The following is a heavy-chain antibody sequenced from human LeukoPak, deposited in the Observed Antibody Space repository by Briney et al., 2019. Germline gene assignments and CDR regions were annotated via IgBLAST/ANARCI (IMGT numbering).Heavy chain of an antibody. CDR2: IRWDSGRA. Sequence: GGSLRLSCAASGLLFGDHAMHWLRQAPGKALQWGPHIRWDSGRAGYADSVKGRFTISRDNSKNSLFLQMNSLTADDTAVYYCAKAGSMVRGVTTYYYAMDVWGQGTAVTVSS. D-gene: IGHD3-10*01. CDR3: AKAGSMVRGVTTYYYAMDV. J-gene: IGHJ6*02. CDR1: GLLFGDHA. V-gene: IGHV3-9*01.